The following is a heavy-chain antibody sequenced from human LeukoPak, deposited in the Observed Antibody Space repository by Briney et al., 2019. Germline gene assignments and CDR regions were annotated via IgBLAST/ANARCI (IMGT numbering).Heavy chain of an antibody. V-gene: IGHV1-46*01. CDR3: AVRQSPRDKGKWLQLSLGYYYYYMDV. J-gene: IGHJ6*03. D-gene: IGHD5-24*01. Sequence: ASVKVSCKASGYTFTSYYMHWVRQTPGQGLEWMGIINPNSGSTSYAQKFQGRVTMTRDMSTSTAYMELSSLRSEDTAVYYCAVRQSPRDKGKWLQLSLGYYYYYMDVWGKGTTVTISS. CDR2: INPNSGST. CDR1: GYTFTSYY.